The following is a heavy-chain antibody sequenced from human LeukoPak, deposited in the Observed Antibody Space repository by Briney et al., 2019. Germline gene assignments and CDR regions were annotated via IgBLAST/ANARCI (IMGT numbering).Heavy chain of an antibody. V-gene: IGHV3-21*01. CDR2: ISSRSSCI. CDR3: ARGGVGDLDY. J-gene: IGHJ4*02. D-gene: IGHD3-16*01. Sequence: GGSLRLSCAASGFTFSTYTMNWVRQAPGKGLEWVSSISSRSSCIYYADSVKGRFTISRDNAKNSLYLQMNSLRAEDTAVYYCARGGVGDLDYWGQGTLVTVSS. CDR1: GFTFSTYT.